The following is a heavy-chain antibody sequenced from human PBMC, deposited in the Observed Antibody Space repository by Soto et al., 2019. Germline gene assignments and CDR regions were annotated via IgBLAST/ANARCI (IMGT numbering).Heavy chain of an antibody. V-gene: IGHV1-69*06. CDR2: IIPIFDKP. CDR1: GGSFYNYA. J-gene: IGHJ6*02. Sequence: QVHLVQSGAEVKKPGSSVKVSCEASGGSFYNYAVTWVRQAPGQGLEWVGSIIPIFDKPNFAQKFQGRLTITADKSTSIAYMELNSLTSGDTAVYYCARRTGLAARLASPAYYGLDVWGQGTTGIVSS. D-gene: IGHD6-6*01. CDR3: ARRTGLAARLASPAYYGLDV.